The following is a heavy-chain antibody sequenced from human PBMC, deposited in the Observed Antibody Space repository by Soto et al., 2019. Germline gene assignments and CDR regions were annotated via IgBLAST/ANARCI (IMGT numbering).Heavy chain of an antibody. CDR1: GGSISSYY. Sequence: QVQLQESGPGLVKPSETLSLTCTVSGGSISSYYCSWIRQPPGKGLEWIGHIYYSGSTNYNPSLKSRVTISEDTSKNQFSLKLSSVTAADTAMYYCARAGAATLSDYWGQGTLVTVSS. CDR2: IYYSGST. D-gene: IGHD2-15*01. V-gene: IGHV4-59*01. CDR3: ARAGAATLSDY. J-gene: IGHJ4*02.